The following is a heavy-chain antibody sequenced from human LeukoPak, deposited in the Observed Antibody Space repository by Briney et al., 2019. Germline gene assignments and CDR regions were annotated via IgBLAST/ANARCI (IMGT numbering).Heavy chain of an antibody. D-gene: IGHD6-13*01. CDR1: GGTFSSYA. CDR2: IIPIFGTA. J-gene: IGHJ6*02. V-gene: IGHV1-69*01. CDR3: ARDGPGSSSWYTDYYYGMDV. Sequence: GASVKVSCTASGGTFSSYAISWVRQAPGQGLEWMGGIIPIFGTANYAQKFQGRVTITADESTSTAYMELSSLRSEDTAVYYCARDGPGSSSWYTDYYYGMDVWGQGTTVTVSS.